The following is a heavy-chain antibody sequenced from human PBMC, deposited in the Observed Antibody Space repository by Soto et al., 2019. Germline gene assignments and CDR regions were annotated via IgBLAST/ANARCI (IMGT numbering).Heavy chain of an antibody. CDR3: ARDRRSDYSNYFYYYGMDV. V-gene: IGHV1-46*01. D-gene: IGHD4-4*01. J-gene: IGHJ6*02. Sequence: ASVKVSCKASGYTFTSYYMHWVRQAPGQGLEWMRIINPSGGSTSYAQKFQGRVTMTRDTSTSTVYMELSSLRSEDTAVYYCARDRRSDYSNYFYYYGMDVWGQGTTVTVSS. CDR1: GYTFTSYY. CDR2: INPSGGST.